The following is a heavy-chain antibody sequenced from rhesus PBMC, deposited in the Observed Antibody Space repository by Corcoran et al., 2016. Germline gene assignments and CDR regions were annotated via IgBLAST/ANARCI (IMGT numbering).Heavy chain of an antibody. Sequence: EVQLVQSGAEVKKPGASVNISCKASVYTFTDYYLHWVRQAPGKGLEGMGRVETEEGEERHSQKFQDRVTITADTSTDTAYMERRSLRSDDTAVYYCSTQGSGSDWGQGVLVTVSS. D-gene: IGHD2-21*01. V-gene: IGHV1-111*02. CDR1: VYTFTDYY. CDR2: VETEEGEE. J-gene: IGHJ4*01. CDR3: STQGSGSD.